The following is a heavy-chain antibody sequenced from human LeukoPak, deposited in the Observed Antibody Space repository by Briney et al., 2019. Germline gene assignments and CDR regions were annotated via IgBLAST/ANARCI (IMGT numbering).Heavy chain of an antibody. D-gene: IGHD6-13*01. CDR2: ISWNSGRI. Sequence: PGGSLRLSCAASGFTFDEYAMHWVRHAPGKGLEWVSGISWNSGRIRYADSVKGRFTISRDNAKNSLYLQMNSLRAEDTALYYCAKAPGPHSSSWYNYFDYWGQGTLVTVSS. V-gene: IGHV3-9*01. CDR1: GFTFDEYA. CDR3: AKAPGPHSSSWYNYFDY. J-gene: IGHJ4*02.